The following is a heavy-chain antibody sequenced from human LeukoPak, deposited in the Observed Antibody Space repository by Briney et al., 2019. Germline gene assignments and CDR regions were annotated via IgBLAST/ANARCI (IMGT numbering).Heavy chain of an antibody. D-gene: IGHD3-10*01. Sequence: ASVKVSCKASGFSFTNYGITWVRQGPGQGLEWMGWISVYNGNTDSEQKFQGRVTMTTDTSTSTAYMELRSLRSDDTAVYYCAREIYRDYYYSTGMDVWGQGTTVTISS. CDR2: ISVYNGNT. CDR1: GFSFTNYG. CDR3: AREIYRDYYYSTGMDV. V-gene: IGHV1-18*01. J-gene: IGHJ6*02.